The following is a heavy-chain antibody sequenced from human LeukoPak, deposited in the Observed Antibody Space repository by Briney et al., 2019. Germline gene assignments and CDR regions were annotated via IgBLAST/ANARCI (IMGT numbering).Heavy chain of an antibody. Sequence: GGSLRLSCAASGFTFSSYAMHWVRQAPGKGLEWVAVISYDGSNKYYADSVKGRFTISRDNSKNTLYLQMNSLRAEDTAVYYCARVHTYYDFWSGMDVWGQGTTVTVSS. CDR2: ISYDGSNK. V-gene: IGHV3-30-3*01. D-gene: IGHD3-3*01. CDR1: GFTFSSYA. CDR3: ARVHTYYDFWSGMDV. J-gene: IGHJ6*02.